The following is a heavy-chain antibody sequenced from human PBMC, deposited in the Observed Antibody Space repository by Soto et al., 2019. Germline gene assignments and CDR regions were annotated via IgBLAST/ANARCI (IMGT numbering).Heavy chain of an antibody. CDR2: IWYDGSNK. CDR3: AREPPYQSYCSSSSCYGDYFDY. V-gene: IGHV3-33*01. Sequence: QVQLVESGGGVVQPGRSLRLSCAASGFTFSSYGMHWVRQAPGKGLEWVAVIWYDGSNKYYADSVKGGFTISRDNSKYTLYLQVNSLRAEDTAVYYCAREPPYQSYCSSSSCYGDYFDYWGQGTLVTVSS. CDR1: GFTFSSYG. J-gene: IGHJ4*02. D-gene: IGHD2-2*01.